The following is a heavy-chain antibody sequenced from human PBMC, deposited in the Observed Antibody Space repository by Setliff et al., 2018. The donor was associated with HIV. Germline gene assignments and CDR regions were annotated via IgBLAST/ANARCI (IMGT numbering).Heavy chain of an antibody. Sequence: GGSLRLSCVASGFTFNHYWMSWVRHVPGKGLQWVADTKEDGSEKYYVDSVKGRFTISRDNAKRSLYLQMSSLRAEDTAIYYCARDHRHDILTDDSWGQGTLVTVSS. D-gene: IGHD3-9*01. CDR3: ARDHRHDILTDDS. J-gene: IGHJ5*01. CDR1: GFTFNHYW. V-gene: IGHV3-7*01. CDR2: TKEDGSEK.